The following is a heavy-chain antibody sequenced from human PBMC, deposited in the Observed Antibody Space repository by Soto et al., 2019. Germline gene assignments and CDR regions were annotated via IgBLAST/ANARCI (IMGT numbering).Heavy chain of an antibody. J-gene: IGHJ5*01. CDR2: VNPNTGNT. V-gene: IGHV1-8*01. CDR3: ARAYGAGSFDF. D-gene: IGHD3-10*01. Sequence: QVQLVQSGAEVKKPGASVKVSCTGSGYTFRSYDIHWVRQATGQGLEWMGWVNPNTGNTGYAQKFQGRVTMTRDMSKSSAYMEVNSLTSEDTAIYYCARAYGAGSFDFWGQGTHVSVSS. CDR1: GYTFRSYD.